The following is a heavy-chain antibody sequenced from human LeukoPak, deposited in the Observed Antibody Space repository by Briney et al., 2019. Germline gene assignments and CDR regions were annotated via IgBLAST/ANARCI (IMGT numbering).Heavy chain of an antibody. J-gene: IGHJ4*02. V-gene: IGHV3-23*01. Sequence: GGSLRLSCAASGFTFSSYAMSWIRQAPGKGLEWVSAISGSGGSTYYADSVKGRFTISRDNSKNTLYLQMNSLRAEDTAVYYCARAVAVFPIDYWGQGTLVTVSS. CDR3: ARAVAVFPIDY. CDR1: GFTFSSYA. CDR2: ISGSGGST. D-gene: IGHD6-19*01.